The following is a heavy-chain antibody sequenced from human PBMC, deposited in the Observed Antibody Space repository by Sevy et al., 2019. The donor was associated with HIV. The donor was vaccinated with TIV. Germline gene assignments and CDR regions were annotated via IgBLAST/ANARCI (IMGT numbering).Heavy chain of an antibody. Sequence: GGSLRLSCSASGLTFSDYYMTWIRQAPGKGLECISYISNSGNTVYYEDSVKGRFTVSRDNAKRSLYLQLNSLRDEDTAVYYCARDNYCISGDGCYGYGLDVWGQGTTVTVSS. CDR2: ISNSGNTV. J-gene: IGHJ6*02. D-gene: IGHD2-2*01. CDR3: ARDNYCISGDGCYGYGLDV. V-gene: IGHV3-11*01. CDR1: GLTFSDYY.